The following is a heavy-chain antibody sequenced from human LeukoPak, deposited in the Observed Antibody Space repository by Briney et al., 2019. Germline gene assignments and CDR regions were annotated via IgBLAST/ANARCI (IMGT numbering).Heavy chain of an antibody. CDR2: IYHSGST. D-gene: IGHD6-13*01. J-gene: IGHJ3*02. Sequence: SSETLSLTCAVSGYSISSGYYWGWIRQPPGKGLEWIGSIYHSGSTYFNPSLKSRVTISVDTSKNQFSLTMSSVTAADTAVYFCARVSASGTALDTFHIWGQGTMVTVSS. CDR1: GYSISSGYY. CDR3: ARVSASGTALDTFHI. V-gene: IGHV4-38-2*01.